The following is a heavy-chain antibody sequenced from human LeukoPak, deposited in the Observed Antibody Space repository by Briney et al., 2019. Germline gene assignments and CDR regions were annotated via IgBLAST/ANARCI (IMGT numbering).Heavy chain of an antibody. CDR1: GFTFSSYG. J-gene: IGHJ4*02. V-gene: IGHV3-33*01. Sequence: GGSLRLSCAASGFTFSSYGMHWVRQAPGKGLEWVAVIWYDGSNKYYADSVKGRFTISRDNSKNTLYLQMNSLRAEDTAVYYCARDPGYYDILTGYYGLDCWGQGTLVTVSS. CDR2: IWYDGSNK. D-gene: IGHD3-9*01. CDR3: ARDPGYYDILTGYYGLDC.